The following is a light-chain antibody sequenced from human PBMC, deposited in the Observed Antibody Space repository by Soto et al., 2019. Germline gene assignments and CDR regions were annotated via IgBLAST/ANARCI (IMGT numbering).Light chain of an antibody. CDR2: DVS. CDR1: SSDVGGYNY. CDR3: CSYAGSYTVL. J-gene: IGLJ2*01. V-gene: IGLV2-11*01. Sequence: QSVLTQPRSVSGSPGQSVTISCTGTSSDVGGYNYVSWYQQHPGKAPKLMIYDVSKRPSGVPDRFSGSKSGNTASLTISGLQDEDEADYYCCSYAGSYTVLFGGGTQLTVL.